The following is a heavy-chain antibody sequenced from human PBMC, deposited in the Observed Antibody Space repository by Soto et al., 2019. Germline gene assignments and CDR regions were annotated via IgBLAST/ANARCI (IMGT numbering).Heavy chain of an antibody. J-gene: IGHJ6*02. Sequence: GGSLRLSGAALGFTFGGDGMNGVGQSPGKGLEWVSRIISGGTRATYADFVKGRFNITRDHAKNTLYLQMHSLTADDTAVYYCARERTSKGGMDIWGQGTTVTVSS. CDR1: GFTFGGDG. CDR2: IISGGTRA. V-gene: IGHV3-74*01. CDR3: ARERTSKGGMDI.